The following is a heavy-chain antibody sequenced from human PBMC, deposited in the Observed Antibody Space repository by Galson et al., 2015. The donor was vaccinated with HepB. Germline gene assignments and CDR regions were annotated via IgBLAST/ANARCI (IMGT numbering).Heavy chain of an antibody. J-gene: IGHJ1*01. Sequence: SVKVSCKASGYTFTSYYMHWVRQAPGQGLEWMGIINPSGGSTSYAQKFQGRVTMTRDTSTSTVYMELSSLRSEDTAVYYCAREGKGNDYIRSEYFQHWGQGTLVTVSS. CDR3: AREGKGNDYIRSEYFQH. CDR1: GYTFTSYY. D-gene: IGHD4-11*01. CDR2: INPSGGST. V-gene: IGHV1-46*03.